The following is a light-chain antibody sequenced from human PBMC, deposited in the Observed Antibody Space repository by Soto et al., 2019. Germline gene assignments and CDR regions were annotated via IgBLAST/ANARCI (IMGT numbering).Light chain of an antibody. CDR1: QSVSRSY. Sequence: EIVLAQSPATLSLSPGDRATLSCGASQSVSRSYLAWYQQKPGLAPRLLIYGASSRATGIPDRFSGSGSGTDFTLTISRLEPEDFAVYYCQQYDSSLWTFGQGTKVDIK. J-gene: IGKJ1*01. CDR2: GAS. V-gene: IGKV3D-20*01. CDR3: QQYDSSLWT.